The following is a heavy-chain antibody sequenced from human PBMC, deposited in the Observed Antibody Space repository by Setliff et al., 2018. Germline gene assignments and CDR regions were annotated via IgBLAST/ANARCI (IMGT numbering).Heavy chain of an antibody. J-gene: IGHJ5*02. CDR2: VYPSGST. CDR1: GDSIGTSY. Sequence: CTVSGDSIGTSYWSWIRQSPGKGLEWIGYVYPSGSTNYNPSLKNRVTISIDTSKNQFSLKLNSVTASDTAIYYCARPQPRSGGNCFDPWGQGTLVTVSS. CDR3: ARPQPRSGGNCFDP. D-gene: IGHD3-10*01. V-gene: IGHV4-59*08.